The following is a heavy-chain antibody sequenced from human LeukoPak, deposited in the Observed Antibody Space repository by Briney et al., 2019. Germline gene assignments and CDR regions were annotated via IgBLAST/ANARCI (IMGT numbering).Heavy chain of an antibody. D-gene: IGHD3-22*01. CDR1: GFTFSSYA. J-gene: IGHJ4*02. CDR2: ISGGGGST. V-gene: IGHV3-23*01. Sequence: PGGSLRLSCAASGFTFSSYAMSWVRQAPGKGLDWVSVISGGGGSTYYADSVKGRFTISRDNSKNTLYLQMNSLRAEDTAVYYCAKADGMRSYYDSSGYYEGFDYWGQGTLVTVSS. CDR3: AKADGMRSYYDSSGYYEGFDY.